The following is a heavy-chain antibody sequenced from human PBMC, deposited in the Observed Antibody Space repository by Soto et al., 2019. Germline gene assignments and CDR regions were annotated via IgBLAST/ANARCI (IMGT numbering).Heavy chain of an antibody. J-gene: IGHJ4*02. V-gene: IGHV4-31*03. CDR2: IYYSGST. CDR3: ARVGYCGGDCSFPDY. CDR1: GGSISIGGYY. Sequence: PSETLSLTCTVSGGSISIGGYYWSWIRQHPGKGLEWIGYIYYSGSTYYNPSLKSRVTISVDTSKNQLSLKLSSVTAADTAVYYCARVGYCGGDCSFPDYWGQGTLVTVSS. D-gene: IGHD2-21*02.